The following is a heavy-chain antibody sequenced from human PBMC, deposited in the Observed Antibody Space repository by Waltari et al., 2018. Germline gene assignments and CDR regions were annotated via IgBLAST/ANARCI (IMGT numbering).Heavy chain of an antibody. D-gene: IGHD5-12*01. CDR1: GGTFSSYA. CDR3: ARNSGYVSSYYYGMDV. V-gene: IGHV1-69*12. Sequence: QVQLVQSGAEVKKPGSSVKVSCKASGGTFSSYAISWVRQAPGQGLEWMGGIIPSLGTANYAQKLQGRVTITADESTSTAYMELSSLRSEDTTVYYCARNSGYVSSYYYGMDVWGQGTTVTVSS. J-gene: IGHJ6*02. CDR2: IIPSLGTA.